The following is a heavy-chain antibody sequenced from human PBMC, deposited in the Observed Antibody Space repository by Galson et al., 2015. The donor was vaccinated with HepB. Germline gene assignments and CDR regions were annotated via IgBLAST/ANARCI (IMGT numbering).Heavy chain of an antibody. J-gene: IGHJ4*02. CDR2: ISSSSSYI. V-gene: IGHV3-21*01. CDR3: ARDPPPEYGVRGVYFDY. Sequence: SLRLSCAASGFTFSSYSMNWVRQAPGKGLEWVSSISSSSSYIYYADSVKGRFTISRDNAKNSLYLQMNSLRAEDTAVYYCARDPPPEYGVRGVYFDYWGQGTLVTVSS. D-gene: IGHD3-10*01. CDR1: GFTFSSYS.